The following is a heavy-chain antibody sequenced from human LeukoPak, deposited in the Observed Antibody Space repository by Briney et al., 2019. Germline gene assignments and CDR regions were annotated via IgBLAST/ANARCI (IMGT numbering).Heavy chain of an antibody. CDR3: ARVPYGYLGYYYYHMDV. J-gene: IGHJ6*03. Sequence: SETLSLTCTVSGGSISSSSYYWGWIRQPPGKGLEWIGSIYYSGSTYYNPSLKSRVTISVDTSKNQFSLKLSSVTAADTAVYFCARVPYGYLGYYYYHMDVWGKGTTVTISS. CDR1: GGSISSSSYY. CDR2: IYYSGST. V-gene: IGHV4-39*07. D-gene: IGHD5-18*01.